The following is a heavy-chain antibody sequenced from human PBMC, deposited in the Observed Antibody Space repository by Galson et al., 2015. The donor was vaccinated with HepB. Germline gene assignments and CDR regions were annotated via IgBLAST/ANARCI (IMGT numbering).Heavy chain of an antibody. D-gene: IGHD5-24*01. CDR1: GFTFSSYA. CDR3: ANLGERWLQLEVDLDY. CDR2: ISGSGGST. Sequence: SLRLSCAASGFTFSSYAMSWVRQAPGKGLEWVSAISGSGGSTYYADSVKGRFTISRDNSKNTLYLQMNSLRAEDTAVYYCANLGERWLQLEVDLDYWGQGTLVTVSS. V-gene: IGHV3-23*01. J-gene: IGHJ4*02.